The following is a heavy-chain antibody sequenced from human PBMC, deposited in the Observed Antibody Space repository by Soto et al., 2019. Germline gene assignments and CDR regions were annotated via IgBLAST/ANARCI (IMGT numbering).Heavy chain of an antibody. D-gene: IGHD2-8*01. J-gene: IGHJ6*03. CDR1: GGSISSYY. CDR2: IYYSGST. V-gene: IGHV4-59*01. Sequence: SETLSLTCTVSGGSISSYYWSWIRQPPGKGLEWIGYIYYSGSTNYNPSLKSRVTISVDTSKNQFSLKLSSVTAADTAVYYCARDREYCTNGVCTNYYYMDVWGKGTTVTVSS. CDR3: ARDREYCTNGVCTNYYYMDV.